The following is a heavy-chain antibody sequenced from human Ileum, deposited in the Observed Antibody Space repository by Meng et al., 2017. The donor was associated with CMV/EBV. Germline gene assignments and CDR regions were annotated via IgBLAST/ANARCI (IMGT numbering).Heavy chain of an antibody. CDR3: ARDNIMRGYSLSWFDP. D-gene: IGHD3-22*01. J-gene: IGHJ5*02. CDR1: SISSGDNY. Sequence: SISSGDNYWSWIPQPPGKCMEWIGDIYDSGSTYYNPSLKSRVTISVDTSKNQFSLKLSSVTAADTAVYYCARDNIMRGYSLSWFDPWGQGTLVTVSS. CDR2: IYDSGST. V-gene: IGHV4-30-4*01.